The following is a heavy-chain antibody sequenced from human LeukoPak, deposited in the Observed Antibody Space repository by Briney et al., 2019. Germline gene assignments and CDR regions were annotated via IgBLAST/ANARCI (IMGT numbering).Heavy chain of an antibody. J-gene: IGHJ4*02. CDR2: IYTSGST. Sequence: SQTLSLTCTVSGGSISSGSYYWSWIRQPAGKGLEWIGRIYTSGSTNYNPSLESRVTISVDTSKNQFSLKLSSVTAADTAVYYCARDRAYCSSTSCYEGGWGQGTLVTVSS. CDR1: GGSISSGSYY. V-gene: IGHV4-61*02. CDR3: ARDRAYCSSTSCYEGG. D-gene: IGHD2-2*01.